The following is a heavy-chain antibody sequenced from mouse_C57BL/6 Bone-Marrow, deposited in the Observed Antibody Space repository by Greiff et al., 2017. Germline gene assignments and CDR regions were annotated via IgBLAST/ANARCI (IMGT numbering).Heavy chain of an antibody. CDR1: GFSLTSYG. CDR2: IWAGGST. D-gene: IGHD1-1*01. Sequence: VQLQQSGPGLVAPSQSLSITCTVSGFSLTSYGVHWVRQPPGKGLEWLGVIWAGGSTNYNSALMSRLSISKDNSKSQVFLKMNSLQTDDTAMYYCARDLYYYGSSLYYYAMDYWGQGTSVTVSS. V-gene: IGHV2-9*02. J-gene: IGHJ4*01. CDR3: ARDLYYYGSSLYYYAMDY.